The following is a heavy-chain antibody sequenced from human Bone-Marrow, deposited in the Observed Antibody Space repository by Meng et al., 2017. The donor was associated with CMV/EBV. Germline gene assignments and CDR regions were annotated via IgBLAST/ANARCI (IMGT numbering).Heavy chain of an antibody. D-gene: IGHD4-11*01. Sequence: SVFPFSSPGLHWVRQAPGKGLECVAVIWYDGSNKYYADSVKGRFTISRDNSKNTLYLQMNSLRAEDTAVYYCARYNDYSNRRWFDPWGQGTLVTVSS. V-gene: IGHV3-33*01. J-gene: IGHJ5*02. CDR1: VFPFSSPG. CDR3: ARYNDYSNRRWFDP. CDR2: IWYDGSNK.